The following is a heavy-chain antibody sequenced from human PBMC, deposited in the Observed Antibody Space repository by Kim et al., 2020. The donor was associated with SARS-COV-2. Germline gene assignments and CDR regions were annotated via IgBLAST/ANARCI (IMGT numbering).Heavy chain of an antibody. CDR2: IDGSDGTT. CDR1: GFTFTGYA. D-gene: IGHD2-2*03. CDR3: MKGGWGWIWDH. V-gene: IGHV3-23*01. J-gene: IGHJ4*02. Sequence: GGSLRLSCTTSGFTFTGYAMGWVRQAPGKGLEWVSSIDGSDGTTYYVDSVKGRFTISRDNSKSTLYLQMSTLRADDTAVYYCMKGGWGWIWDHWGQGTLVTVSS.